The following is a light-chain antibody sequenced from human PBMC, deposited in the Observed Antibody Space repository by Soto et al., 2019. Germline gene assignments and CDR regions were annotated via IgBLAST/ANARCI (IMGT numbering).Light chain of an antibody. V-gene: IGKV3-11*01. J-gene: IGKJ2*01. Sequence: EIVLTQSPATLSLSPGERATLSCRASQSVSSYLAWYQRKPGQAPRLLIYDASNWATGIPARFSGSGSETDFTLTISSLEPEDFAVYYCQQRSNWPPYTFGQGTKLEI. CDR1: QSVSSY. CDR2: DAS. CDR3: QQRSNWPPYT.